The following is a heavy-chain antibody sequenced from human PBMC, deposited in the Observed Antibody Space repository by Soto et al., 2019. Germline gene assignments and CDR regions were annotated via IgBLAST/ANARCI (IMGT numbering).Heavy chain of an antibody. CDR1: GFTFSSYA. V-gene: IGHV3-30-3*01. Sequence: QVQLVESGGGVVQPGRSLRLSCAASGFTFSSYAMHWVRQAPGKGLEWVAVISYDGSNKYYADSVKDRFTISRDNSKNTVYRQMKSLRAEDTAVYYCARALVPAASDYFDYWGQGALVTVSS. CDR2: ISYDGSNK. J-gene: IGHJ4*02. D-gene: IGHD2-2*01. CDR3: ARALVPAASDYFDY.